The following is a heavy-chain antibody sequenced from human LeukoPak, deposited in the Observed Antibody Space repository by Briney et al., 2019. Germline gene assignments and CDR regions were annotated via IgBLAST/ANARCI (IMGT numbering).Heavy chain of an antibody. CDR1: GGTFNSYA. Sequence: ASVKVSCKASGGTFNSYAISWVRQAPGHGLEWMGWINVNSGGTNYAQKFYARVTMTRDTSISTAYMELSRLRSDDTAVFYCARSPHILTGENFDFWGQGTLVTVSS. D-gene: IGHD3-9*01. CDR3: ARSPHILTGENFDF. V-gene: IGHV1-2*02. J-gene: IGHJ4*02. CDR2: INVNSGGT.